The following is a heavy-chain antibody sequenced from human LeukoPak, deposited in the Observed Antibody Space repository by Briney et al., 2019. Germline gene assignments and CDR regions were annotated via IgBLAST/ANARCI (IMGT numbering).Heavy chain of an antibody. J-gene: IGHJ4*02. V-gene: IGHV3-23*01. Sequence: GGSLRLSCAASGFTFSNYAMIWVRQAPGKGLEWVSSISGRGGSTYYAGSVKGRSTISRDNSKNTLSLQMDSLRSEDTAVYYCAKDSGVVVTAIPNYWGQGALVTVSS. CDR2: ISGRGGST. D-gene: IGHD2-21*02. CDR1: GFTFSNYA. CDR3: AKDSGVVVTAIPNY.